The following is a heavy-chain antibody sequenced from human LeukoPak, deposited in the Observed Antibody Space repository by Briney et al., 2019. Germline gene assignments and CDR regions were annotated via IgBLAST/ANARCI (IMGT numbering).Heavy chain of an antibody. J-gene: IGHJ4*02. D-gene: IGHD3-22*01. Sequence: ASVKVSCKTSGYSFIGYHMHWVRQAPGQGLEWMGWINPNSGGTNYAQKFQGRVTMTRDTSISTAYMELSRLRSDDTAVYYCAISGRYYYDSSGYQSNDHYFDYWGQGTLVTVSS. CDR2: INPNSGGT. CDR3: AISGRYYYDSSGYQSNDHYFDY. CDR1: GYSFIGYH. V-gene: IGHV1-2*02.